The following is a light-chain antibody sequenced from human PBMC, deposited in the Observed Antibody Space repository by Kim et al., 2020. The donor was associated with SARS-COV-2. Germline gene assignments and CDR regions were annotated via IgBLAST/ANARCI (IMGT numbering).Light chain of an antibody. CDR2: AAY. Sequence: SEAVGDRVTMSCRSRQNILNYLNWYQQTPGKAPKLLIYAAYTLKSGVPSRFSGSGSRTDFTLTIRSLQPEDFAVYYCQQSYHTPRTFGQGTKLEIK. J-gene: IGKJ2*01. V-gene: IGKV1-39*01. CDR3: QQSYHTPRT. CDR1: QNILNY.